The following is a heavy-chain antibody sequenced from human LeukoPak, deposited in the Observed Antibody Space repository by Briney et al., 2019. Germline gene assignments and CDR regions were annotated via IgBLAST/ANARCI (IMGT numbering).Heavy chain of an antibody. CDR2: ISSGGDRA. J-gene: IGHJ4*02. Sequence: GGSLRLSCAASGFTFSSCDMSWVRQAPGKGLEWVSAISSGGDRAYNADPVKGRFTISRGNSKNTLYLKMNSLRVEDTAVYYCARGISISGWYFFDYWGQGTLVTVSS. D-gene: IGHD6-19*01. CDR3: ARGISISGWYFFDY. CDR1: GFTFSSCD. V-gene: IGHV3-23*01.